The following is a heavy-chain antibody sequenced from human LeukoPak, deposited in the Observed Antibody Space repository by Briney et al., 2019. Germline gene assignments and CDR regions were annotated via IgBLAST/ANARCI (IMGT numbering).Heavy chain of an antibody. D-gene: IGHD3-10*01. CDR2: ISGSGGST. Sequence: GGSLRLSCAASGFTFSSYAMSWVRQAPGKGLEWVSAISGSGGSTYYADSVKGRFTISRDNSKNTLYLQMNSLRAEDTAVYYCAKALHYYGSGDPFDYWGRGTLVTVSS. CDR1: GFTFSSYA. V-gene: IGHV3-23*01. J-gene: IGHJ4*02. CDR3: AKALHYYGSGDPFDY.